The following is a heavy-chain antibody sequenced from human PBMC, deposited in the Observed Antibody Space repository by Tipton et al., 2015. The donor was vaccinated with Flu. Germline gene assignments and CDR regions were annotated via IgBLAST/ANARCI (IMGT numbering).Heavy chain of an antibody. J-gene: IGHJ6*02. Sequence: TLSLTCTVSGDSISSGTHYWSWIRQPAGKGLEWIGRIYTSGSTNYNPSLKTRVTISVDTSKNQFSLKLSSVAAADTAVYYCARDDGDYGSESYHYYYGMGVWGQGTTVTVSS. D-gene: IGHD3-10*01. V-gene: IGHV4-61*02. CDR3: ARDDGDYGSESYHYYYGMGV. CDR1: GDSISSGTHY. CDR2: IYTSGST.